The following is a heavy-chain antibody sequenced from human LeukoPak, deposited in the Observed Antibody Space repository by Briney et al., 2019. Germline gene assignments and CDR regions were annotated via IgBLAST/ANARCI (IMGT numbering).Heavy chain of an antibody. CDR2: ISAYNDNT. J-gene: IGHJ3*02. V-gene: IGHV1-18*01. CDR1: GYTFTSYG. D-gene: IGHD6-13*01. CDR3: ARDRGSQQLVPKDAFDI. Sequence: PWASVKVSCKASGYTFTSYGISWVRQAPGQGLEWVGWISAYNDNTNYAQKLQGRVTMTTDTSTSTAYMELRSLRSDDTAVYYCARDRGSQQLVPKDAFDIWGQGTMVTVSS.